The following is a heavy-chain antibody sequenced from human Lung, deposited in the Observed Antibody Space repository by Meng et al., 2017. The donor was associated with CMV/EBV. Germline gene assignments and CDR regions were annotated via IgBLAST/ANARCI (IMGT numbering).Heavy chain of an antibody. Sequence: SETLSLTCTISGYSITTSYFWGWVRQSPGKGLEWIGSIFHGGTVYYNPSLKSRVTISLDTFKNQFSLRLDSVTAADTAVYYCARERDYYSYMDVWGRGTTVXVSS. CDR1: GYSITTSYF. J-gene: IGHJ6*02. CDR3: ARERDYYSYMDV. V-gene: IGHV4-38-2*02. CDR2: IFHGGTV.